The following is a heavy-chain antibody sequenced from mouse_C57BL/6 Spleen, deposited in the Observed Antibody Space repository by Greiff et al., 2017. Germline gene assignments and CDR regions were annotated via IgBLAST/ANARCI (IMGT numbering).Heavy chain of an antibody. D-gene: IGHD2-2*01. Sequence: VKLMESGPGLVAPSQSLSITCTVSGFSLTSYGVHWVRQPPGKGLEWLVVIWSDGSTTYNSALNSRLSISKDNSKSQVFLKMDSLQTDDTAMYYCARQGGYDQDWYVDVWGTGTTVTVSS. CDR1: GFSLTSYG. CDR3: ARQGGYDQDWYVDV. V-gene: IGHV2-6-1*01. CDR2: IWSDGST. J-gene: IGHJ1*03.